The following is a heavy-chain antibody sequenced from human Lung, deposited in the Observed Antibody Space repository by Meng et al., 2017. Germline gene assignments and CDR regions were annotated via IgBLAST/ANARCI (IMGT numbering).Heavy chain of an antibody. CDR1: CGSFSDYY. V-gene: IGHV4-34*01. D-gene: IGHD4-11*01. Sequence: QVQLQQWWAGLFKPSETLSLICVGSCGSFSDYYWSWIRQHPGKGLEWIGEINHSGSTNYNPSLESRATISVDTSQNNLSLKLSAVTAADSAVYYCARGPTTMAHDFDYWGQGTLVTVSS. CDR2: INHSGST. CDR3: ARGPTTMAHDFDY. J-gene: IGHJ4*02.